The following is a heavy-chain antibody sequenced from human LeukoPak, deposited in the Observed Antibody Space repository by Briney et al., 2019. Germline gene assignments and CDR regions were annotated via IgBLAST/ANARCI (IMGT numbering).Heavy chain of an antibody. CDR2: IYYSGST. CDR3: ARAYDSSGYYYPVLDY. V-gene: IGHV4-59*01. J-gene: IGHJ4*02. D-gene: IGHD3-22*01. Sequence: KSSETLSLTCTVSGGSISSYYWSWIRQPPGKGLEWIGYIYYSGSTNYNPSLKSRVTISVDTSKNQFSLKLSSVTAADTAVYYCARAYDSSGYYYPVLDYWGQGTPVTVSS. CDR1: GGSISSYY.